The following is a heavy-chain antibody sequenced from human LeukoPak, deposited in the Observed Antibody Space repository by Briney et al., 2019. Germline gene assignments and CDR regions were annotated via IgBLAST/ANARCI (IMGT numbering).Heavy chain of an antibody. CDR1: GGTFSSYA. V-gene: IGHV1-69*05. CDR2: IIPIFGTA. D-gene: IGHD4-23*01. J-gene: IGHJ4*02. Sequence: SVKVSCKASGGTFSSYAISWVRQAPGQGLEWMGGIIPIFGTANYAQKFQGRVTITTDESTSTAYMELSSLRSEDTAVYYCARGPRWYTYFDYWGQGTLVTVSS. CDR3: ARGPRWYTYFDY.